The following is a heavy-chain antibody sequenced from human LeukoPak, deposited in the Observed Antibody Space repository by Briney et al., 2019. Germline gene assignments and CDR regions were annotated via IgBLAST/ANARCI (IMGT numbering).Heavy chain of an antibody. J-gene: IGHJ5*02. D-gene: IGHD3-22*01. Sequence: ASVKVSCKASGYTFTSYGISWVRQAPGQGLEWMGWISAYNGNTNYAQKLQGRVTMTTDTSTSTAYMELRSLRSDDTAVYYCARVSPRSSGYWDPQTWGQGTLVTVSS. CDR3: ARVSPRSSGYWDPQT. CDR1: GYTFTSYG. V-gene: IGHV1-18*01. CDR2: ISAYNGNT.